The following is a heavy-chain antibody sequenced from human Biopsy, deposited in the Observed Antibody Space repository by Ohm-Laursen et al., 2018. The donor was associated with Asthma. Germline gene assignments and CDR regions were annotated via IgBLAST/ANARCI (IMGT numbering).Heavy chain of an antibody. D-gene: IGHD2-2*01. CDR2: INSVFGTT. CDR3: ARKAGSCISRTCYSLDF. J-gene: IGHJ4*02. Sequence: SVKVPCKSLGGTFNSYVIGLVRQAPGQGLEWMGGINSVFGTTSYPQKFQDRVTITADDSTSTVYMELSSLRSEDTAVYYCARKAGSCISRTCYSLDFWGQGTLVTVSP. V-gene: IGHV1-69*13. CDR1: GGTFNSYV.